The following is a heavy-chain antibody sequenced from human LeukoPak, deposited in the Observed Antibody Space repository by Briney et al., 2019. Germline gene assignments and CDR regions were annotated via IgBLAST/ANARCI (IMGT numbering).Heavy chain of an antibody. Sequence: ASVKVSCKASGYTFTSYGISWVRQAPGQGLEWMGWISAYNGNTNYAQKLQGRVTMTTDTSTSTAFMELRSLRSDDTAVYYCARDITMIVAPDYWGQGTLVTVSS. CDR2: ISAYNGNT. CDR1: GYTFTSYG. CDR3: ARDITMIVAPDY. J-gene: IGHJ4*02. D-gene: IGHD3-22*01. V-gene: IGHV1-18*01.